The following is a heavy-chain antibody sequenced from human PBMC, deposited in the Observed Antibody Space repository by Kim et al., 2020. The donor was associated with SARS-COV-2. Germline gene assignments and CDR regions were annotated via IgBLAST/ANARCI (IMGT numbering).Heavy chain of an antibody. V-gene: IGHV4-38-2*02. J-gene: IGHJ6*02. CDR1: GYSISSGYY. Sequence: SETLSLTCTVSGYSISSGYYWGWIRQPPGKGLEWIGSIYHSGRTYYNPSLKSRVTISVDTSKNQFSLKLSSVTAADTAVYYCARDKIVEGFGELYYYYYGMDVWGQGTTVTVSS. CDR3: ARDKIVEGFGELYYYYYGMDV. CDR2: IYHSGRT. D-gene: IGHD3-10*01.